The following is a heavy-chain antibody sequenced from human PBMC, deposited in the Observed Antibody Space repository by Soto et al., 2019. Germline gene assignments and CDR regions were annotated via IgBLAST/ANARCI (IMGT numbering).Heavy chain of an antibody. Sequence: QVQLVQSGAEVKKPGASVKVSCKTSGYTFTNFGLSWVRQAPGQGLEWMGWISAYNGNTNYAQNFQGRVTMTTDPSTSTAHMELRSLRSAATAVYYWARGGTTIDYLGQGTLVTVSS. CDR2: ISAYNGNT. J-gene: IGHJ4*02. V-gene: IGHV1-18*01. D-gene: IGHD3-3*01. CDR3: ARGGTTIDY. CDR1: GYTFTNFG.